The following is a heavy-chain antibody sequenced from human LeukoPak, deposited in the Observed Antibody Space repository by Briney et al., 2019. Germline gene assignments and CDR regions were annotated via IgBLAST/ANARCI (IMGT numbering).Heavy chain of an antibody. CDR2: IIPLFGTP. Sequence: LVKVSCKASGGTLSSYVINWVRQAPGQGLEWMGGIIPLFGTPNYAQRFQGRLTITADESTNTVYMELSSLRFDDTAVYYCASLPETYSSGLYTVDYWGQGTLLTVSS. CDR1: GGTLSSYV. V-gene: IGHV1-69*13. D-gene: IGHD6-19*01. CDR3: ASLPETYSSGLYTVDY. J-gene: IGHJ4*02.